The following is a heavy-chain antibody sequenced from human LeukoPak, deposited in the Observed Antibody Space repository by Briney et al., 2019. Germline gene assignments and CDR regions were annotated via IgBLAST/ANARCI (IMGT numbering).Heavy chain of an antibody. CDR2: INWNGSST. D-gene: IGHD3-22*01. CDR3: ARVDYYDSSGYNFDY. V-gene: IGHV3-20*04. CDR1: GFTFDDYG. J-gene: IGHJ4*02. Sequence: SWGSLRLSCAASGFTFDDYGMSWVRQAPGKGLEWVSGINWNGSSTGYADSVKGRLTISRDNAKNSLYLQMNSLRAEDTALYYCARVDYYDSSGYNFDYWGQGTLVSV.